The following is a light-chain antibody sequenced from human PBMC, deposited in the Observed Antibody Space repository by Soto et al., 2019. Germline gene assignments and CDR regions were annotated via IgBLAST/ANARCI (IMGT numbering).Light chain of an antibody. CDR3: QQYDSYSAT. Sequence: SQSPATLSLSPGERATLSCRASQSIHTSLAWYQQKPGQPPRLVVYDSTLRANGVPDRFGGSRSGTEFTLTISSLQPDDFATYYCQQYDSYSATFGQGTKVDIK. V-gene: IGKV3D-15*01. J-gene: IGKJ1*01. CDR1: QSIHTS. CDR2: DST.